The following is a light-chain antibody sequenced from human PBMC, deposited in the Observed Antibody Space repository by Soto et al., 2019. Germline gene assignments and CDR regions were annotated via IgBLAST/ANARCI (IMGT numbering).Light chain of an antibody. V-gene: IGKV1-27*01. J-gene: IGKJ4*01. CDR1: EGISNY. Sequence: DIQMTQSPSSLSAFVGDRVTITCRASEGISNYLAWYQQKPGKVPKLLIYAASTLQSGVPSRFSGSGSGTEFTLTISGLQPEDVATYFCQKYNIVPLAFGGGTKVEIK. CDR2: AAS. CDR3: QKYNIVPLA.